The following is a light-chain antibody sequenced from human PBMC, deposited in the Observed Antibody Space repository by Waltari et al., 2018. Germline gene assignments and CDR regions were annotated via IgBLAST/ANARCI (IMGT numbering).Light chain of an antibody. Sequence: QSVLTQPPSASGTPGQRVTISCSGSSSNIGSRYVFWYQHLPAPAPKLLLYNPNRRPSGVPGRFSGCKSGTSASLAISGLRSEDEADYYCAGWDDILSGPVFGEGTKLTVL. V-gene: IGLV1-47*01. CDR2: NPN. CDR1: SSNIGSRY. CDR3: AGWDDILSGPV. J-gene: IGLJ3*02.